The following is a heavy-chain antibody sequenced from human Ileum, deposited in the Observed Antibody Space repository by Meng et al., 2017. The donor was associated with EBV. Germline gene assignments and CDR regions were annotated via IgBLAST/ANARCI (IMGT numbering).Heavy chain of an antibody. J-gene: IGHJ4*02. CDR2: VYHDGAT. CDR3: ARSSPIVRGLDY. Sequence: QGQLQDSGPGRGKPSGTLSLTCAVSGDSVSGSDWWSWVRQPPGKGLEWIGEVYHDGATNYHPSLKSRVTISLDKSKNEVNLHLNSLTAADTAVYFCARSSPIVRGLDYWGQGTLVTVSS. D-gene: IGHD3-10*01. CDR1: GDSVSGSDW. V-gene: IGHV4-4*02.